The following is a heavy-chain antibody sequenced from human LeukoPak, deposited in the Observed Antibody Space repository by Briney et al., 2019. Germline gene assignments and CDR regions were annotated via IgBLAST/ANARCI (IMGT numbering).Heavy chain of an antibody. J-gene: IGHJ5*02. Sequence: GGSLRLSWATSGFTFSNAWMNWVRQAPGKGLEWVGRIRSNSDGGTIDYAAPVKGRFTLSRDDSKTTLYLQMNSLQTEDTAVYYCATDFYDSTWGQGTLVTVSS. D-gene: IGHD3-22*01. V-gene: IGHV3-15*07. CDR2: IRSNSDGGTI. CDR1: GFTFSNAW. CDR3: ATDFYDST.